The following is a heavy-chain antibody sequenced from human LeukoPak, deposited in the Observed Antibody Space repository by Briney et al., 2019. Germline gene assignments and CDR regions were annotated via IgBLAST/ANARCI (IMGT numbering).Heavy chain of an antibody. CDR2: IYYSGST. CDR1: GDSISSYY. J-gene: IGHJ4*02. D-gene: IGHD1-14*01. V-gene: IGHV4-59*01. CDR3: ARVKDHPNGRYYFDY. Sequence: TSETLSLTCTVSGDSISSYYWSWIRQPPGKGLEWIGNIYYSGSTNCNPPLKSRVTISVDTSKNQFSLKLRSVTAADTAVYYCARVKDHPNGRYYFDYWGQGTLVTVSS.